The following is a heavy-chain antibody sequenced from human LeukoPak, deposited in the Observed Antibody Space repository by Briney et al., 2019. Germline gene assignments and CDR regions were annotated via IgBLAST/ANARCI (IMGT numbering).Heavy chain of an antibody. CDR1: GFTFSSYA. J-gene: IGHJ3*02. CDR3: AKDPPDSSSWYGAFVI. CDR2: ISGSGGST. D-gene: IGHD6-13*01. V-gene: IGHV3-23*01. Sequence: GGSLRLSCAASGFTFSSYAMSWVRQAPGKGLEWVSAISGSGGSTYYADPVKGRFTISRDNSKNTLYLQMNSLRAEDTAVYYCAKDPPDSSSWYGAFVIWGQGTMVTVSS.